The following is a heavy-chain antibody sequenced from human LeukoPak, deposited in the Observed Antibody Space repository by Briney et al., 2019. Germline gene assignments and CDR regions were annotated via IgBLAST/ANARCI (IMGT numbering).Heavy chain of an antibody. Sequence: SETLSLTCTVSGGSISSYYWSWIRQPPGKGLEWIGYIYYSGSTNYNPSLKSRVTISVDTSKNQFSLKLSSVTAADTAVYYCAREATPPFFDYWGQGTLVTVSS. V-gene: IGHV4-59*01. D-gene: IGHD5-24*01. CDR3: AREATPPFFDY. CDR1: GGSISSYY. CDR2: IYYSGST. J-gene: IGHJ4*02.